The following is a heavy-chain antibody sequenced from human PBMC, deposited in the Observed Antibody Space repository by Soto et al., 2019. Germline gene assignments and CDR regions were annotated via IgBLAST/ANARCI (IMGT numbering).Heavy chain of an antibody. CDR2: IKQDGSEN. CDR1: GFTFSGYW. Sequence: GGSLRLSCAASGFTFSGYWMSWARQAPGKGLEWVADIKQDGSENYFVDSVKGRFTISRDNAKNSLYLQMNSLKTDDTAVYYCARRGRRSGNYADAFDIWGQGTMVTVSS. J-gene: IGHJ3*02. CDR3: ARRGRRSGNYADAFDI. D-gene: IGHD1-26*01. V-gene: IGHV3-7*03.